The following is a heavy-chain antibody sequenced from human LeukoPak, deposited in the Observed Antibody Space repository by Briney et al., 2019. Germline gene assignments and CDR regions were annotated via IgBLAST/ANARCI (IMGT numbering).Heavy chain of an antibody. CDR3: ARHAHHGDFRNFDY. CDR2: IYYSGST. CDR1: GGSISSYY. V-gene: IGHV4-59*08. J-gene: IGHJ4*02. D-gene: IGHD4-17*01. Sequence: PSETLSLTCTVSGGSISSYYWSWIRQPPGKGLEWIGYIYYSGSTNYNPSLKSRVTISVDTSKNQFSLKLSSVTAADTAVYYCARHAHHGDFRNFDYWGQGTLVTVSS.